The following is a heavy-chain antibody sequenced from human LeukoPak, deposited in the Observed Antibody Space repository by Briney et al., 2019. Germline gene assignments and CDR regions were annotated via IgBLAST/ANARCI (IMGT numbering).Heavy chain of an antibody. CDR3: ARAQGSSWYSGAFDI. D-gene: IGHD6-13*01. CDR2: IYYSGST. Sequence: PSETLSLTCTVSGGSISSYYWSWIRQPPGKGLEWIGYIYYSGSTNYNPSLKSRVTISVDTSKNQFSLKLSSVTAADTAVYYCARAQGSSWYSGAFDIWGQGTMVTVSS. V-gene: IGHV4-59*01. J-gene: IGHJ3*02. CDR1: GGSISSYY.